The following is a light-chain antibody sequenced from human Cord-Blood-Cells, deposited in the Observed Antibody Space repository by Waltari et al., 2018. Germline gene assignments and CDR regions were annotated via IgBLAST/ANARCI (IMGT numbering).Light chain of an antibody. CDR1: QSISSW. CDR3: QQYNSYCT. V-gene: IGKV1-5*01. J-gene: IGKJ1*01. CDR2: DAS. Sequence: DIQMTQSPSTLSASVGDRVTITCRASQSISSWLAWYQQKPGKAPKLLIYDASSLESGVPSRFSGNGSWTEFTLTISSLQPDDFATYYCQQYNSYCTFGQGTKVEIK.